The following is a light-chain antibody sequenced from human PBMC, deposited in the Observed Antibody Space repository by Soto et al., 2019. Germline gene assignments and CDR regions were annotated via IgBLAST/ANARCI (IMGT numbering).Light chain of an antibody. CDR1: SSDVGGYDY. CDR3: SSYAGSYIV. V-gene: IGLV2-8*01. J-gene: IGLJ1*01. Sequence: QSVLTQPPSASGSPGQSVAISCTGTSSDVGGYDYVSWYQQHPGKAPKLMIYDVSKRPSGVPDRFSGSKSGNTASLTVSGLLAEDEADYYCSSYAGSYIVFGSGTKVTVL. CDR2: DVS.